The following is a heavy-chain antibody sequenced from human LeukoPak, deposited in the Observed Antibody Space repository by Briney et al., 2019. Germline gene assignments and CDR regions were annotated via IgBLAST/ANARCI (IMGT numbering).Heavy chain of an antibody. CDR3: AREAYYYDSSAPAPFDY. D-gene: IGHD3-22*01. CDR2: INPNSGGT. Sequence: RGASVKVSCKASGYTFTGYYMHWVRQAPGQGLEWMGWINPNSGGTNYAQKFQGRVTMTRDTSISTAYMELSRLRSDDTAVYYCAREAYYYDSSAPAPFDYWGQGTLVTVSS. J-gene: IGHJ4*02. CDR1: GYTFTGYY. V-gene: IGHV1-2*02.